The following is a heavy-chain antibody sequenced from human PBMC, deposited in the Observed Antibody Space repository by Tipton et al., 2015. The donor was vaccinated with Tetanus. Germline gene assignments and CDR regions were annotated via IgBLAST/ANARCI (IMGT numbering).Heavy chain of an antibody. CDR3: AGVTAQRTELYWDH. J-gene: IGHJ1*01. D-gene: IGHD2-8*02. CDR2: VYYTGST. V-gene: IGHV4-59*02. CDR1: GDSVGGYY. Sequence: TLSLTCTVSGDSVGGYYWSWIRQPPGKGLEWIGYVYYTGSTNHNPSLKSRVTISMDRSKNQISLQLTSVTAADTAVYFCAGVTAQRTELYWDHWGQGTLVTVSS.